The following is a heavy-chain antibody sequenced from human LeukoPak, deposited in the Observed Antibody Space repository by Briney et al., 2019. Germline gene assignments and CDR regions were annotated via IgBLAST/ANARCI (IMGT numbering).Heavy chain of an antibody. J-gene: IGHJ6*03. CDR3: VRFRWRRTQGNPMDV. CDR1: GGSFSGYY. Sequence: SETLSLTCAVYGGSFSGYYWSWIRQPPGKGLEWIGEINHSGSTNYNPSLKSRVTISVDTSKNQFSLKLSSVTAADTAVYYCVRFRWRRTQGNPMDVWGKGTTVTISS. D-gene: IGHD1-14*01. V-gene: IGHV4-34*01. CDR2: INHSGST.